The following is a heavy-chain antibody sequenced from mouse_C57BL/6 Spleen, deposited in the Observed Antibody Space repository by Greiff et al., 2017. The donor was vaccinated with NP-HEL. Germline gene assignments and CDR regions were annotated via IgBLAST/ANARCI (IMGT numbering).Heavy chain of an antibody. CDR2: ISSGGDYI. Sequence: EVKVVESGEGLVKPGGSLKLSCAASGFTFSSYAMSWVRQTPEKRLEWVAYISSGGDYIYYADTVKGRFTISRDNARNTLYLQMSSLKSEDTAMYYCTRDRGDYLFAYWGQGTLVTVSA. V-gene: IGHV5-9-1*02. CDR1: GFTFSSYA. D-gene: IGHD2-4*01. CDR3: TRDRGDYLFAY. J-gene: IGHJ3*01.